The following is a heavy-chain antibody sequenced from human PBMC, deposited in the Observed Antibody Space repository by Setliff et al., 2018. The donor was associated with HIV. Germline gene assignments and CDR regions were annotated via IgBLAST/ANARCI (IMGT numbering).Heavy chain of an antibody. Sequence: PGGSLRLSCVASGFTFTNAWVNWVRQAPGTGLEWVGRFKTGGGTTDYAAPVKGRFTISRDDSKTTLYLQMNSLKTEDTAMYYCATGGGRYLHEWAYWGQGTLVTVSS. J-gene: IGHJ4*02. CDR2: FKTGGGTT. CDR3: ATGGGRYLHEWAY. CDR1: GFTFTNAW. V-gene: IGHV3-15*01. D-gene: IGHD3-10*01.